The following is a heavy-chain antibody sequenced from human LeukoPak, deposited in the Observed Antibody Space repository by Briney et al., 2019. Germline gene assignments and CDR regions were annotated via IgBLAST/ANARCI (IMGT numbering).Heavy chain of an antibody. Sequence: AGGSLRLSCAASGFTFSSYAMHWVRQAPGKGLEWVAVISYDGSNKYYADSVKGRFTISRDNSKNTLYLQMNSLRAEDTAVYYCARAGRRDYYMDVWGKGTTVTVSS. CDR3: ARAGRRDYYMDV. J-gene: IGHJ6*03. CDR1: GFTFSSYA. CDR2: ISYDGSNK. V-gene: IGHV3-30-3*01.